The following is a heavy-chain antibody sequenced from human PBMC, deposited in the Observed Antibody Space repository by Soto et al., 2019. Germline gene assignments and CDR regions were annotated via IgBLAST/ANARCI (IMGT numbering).Heavy chain of an antibody. CDR2: IYYSGST. D-gene: IGHD3-16*01. J-gene: IGHJ5*02. CDR3: VREGGDNWLDP. CDR1: GGSIGSGAYY. Sequence: SANLSLTCTVSGGSIGSGAYYRCWFRQPPGKGLEWIGYIYYSGSTFYNPSLKNRVTISLDTSKIQFSLKLSSVTAADTAVDYCVREGGDNWLDPGGQGTLVT. V-gene: IGHV4-30-4*01.